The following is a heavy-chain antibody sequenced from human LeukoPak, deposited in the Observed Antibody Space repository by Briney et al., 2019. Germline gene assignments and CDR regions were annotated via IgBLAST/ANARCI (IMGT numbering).Heavy chain of an antibody. V-gene: IGHV1-18*01. D-gene: IGHD1/OR15-1a*01. CDR1: NYTFTSYA. Sequence: ASVKVSCKASNYTFTSYAISWVRQAPGQGLEWMGWISAYNGNTNYAQKFQGRVTMTTDTSTSIAYMELRSLRSDDTAVYYCARDHWNSDREFAFWGQGTLVTVSS. CDR2: ISAYNGNT. CDR3: ARDHWNSDREFAF. J-gene: IGHJ4*02.